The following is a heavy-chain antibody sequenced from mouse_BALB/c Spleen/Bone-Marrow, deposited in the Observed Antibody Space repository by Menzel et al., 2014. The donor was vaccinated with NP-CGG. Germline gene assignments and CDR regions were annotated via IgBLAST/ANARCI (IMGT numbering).Heavy chain of an antibody. CDR3: ARDEDYVMDY. V-gene: IGHV5-17*02. CDR1: GFTFSSFG. Sequence: EVQLVESGGGLVQPGGSRKLSCAASGFTFSSFGMHWVRQAPEKGLEWVAYISSGSSTIYYADTVKGRFTISRDNPKNTLFLQMTSLRSEDTAMYYCARDEDYVMDYWGQGTSVTVSS. J-gene: IGHJ4*01. CDR2: ISSGSSTI.